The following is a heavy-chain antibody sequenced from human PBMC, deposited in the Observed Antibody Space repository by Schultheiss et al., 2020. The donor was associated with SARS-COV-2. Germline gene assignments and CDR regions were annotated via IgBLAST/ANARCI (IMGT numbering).Heavy chain of an antibody. V-gene: IGHV4-38-2*01. CDR3: ASAEYP. Sequence: SETLSLTCAVSGYSISSGYYWGWIRQPPGKGLEWIGEINHSGSTYYNPSLKSRVTISVDTSKNQFSLKLSSVTAADTAVYYCASAEYPWGQGTLVTVSS. CDR2: INHSGST. CDR1: GYSISSGYY. J-gene: IGHJ4*02. D-gene: IGHD6-6*01.